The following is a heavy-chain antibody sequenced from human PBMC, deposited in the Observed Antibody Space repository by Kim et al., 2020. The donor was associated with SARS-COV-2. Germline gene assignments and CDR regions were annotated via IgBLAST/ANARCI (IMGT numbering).Heavy chain of an antibody. D-gene: IGHD3-10*01. V-gene: IGHV3-7*01. CDR3: AALDTVQVPGGI. Sequence: YVDAVRGRFTMSSDNAQNSVYLQMSSLRTEDTAIYYCAALDTVQVPGGIWGQGTLVTVSS. J-gene: IGHJ4*02.